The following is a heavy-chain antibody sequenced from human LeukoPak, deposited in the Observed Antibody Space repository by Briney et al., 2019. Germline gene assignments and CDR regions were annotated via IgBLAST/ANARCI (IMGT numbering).Heavy chain of an antibody. Sequence: GESLRISFKGSGYSFTSYWISWVRQMPGKGLGGMGRIDPSDSYTNYSPSFQGHVTISADKSISTAYLQWSSLKASDTAMYYCARLRPPYYYGSGSYYPLDYWGQGTLVTVSS. CDR2: IDPSDSYT. CDR3: ARLRPPYYYGSGSYYPLDY. D-gene: IGHD3-10*01. V-gene: IGHV5-10-1*01. CDR1: GYSFTSYW. J-gene: IGHJ4*02.